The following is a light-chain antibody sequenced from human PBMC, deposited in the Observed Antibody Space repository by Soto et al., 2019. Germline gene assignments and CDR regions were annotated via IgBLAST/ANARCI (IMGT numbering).Light chain of an antibody. J-gene: IGKJ1*01. Sequence: ELVMTQSPATLSVSPGERATLSCRASQSVSSNLAWYQQKPGQAPRLLIYGASTRATGIPARFSGSESGTEFTLTISSLQSEDCAVYYCQHDYPWPVAVGQGTKVDIK. CDR2: GAS. CDR3: QHDYPWPVA. CDR1: QSVSSN. V-gene: IGKV3-15*01.